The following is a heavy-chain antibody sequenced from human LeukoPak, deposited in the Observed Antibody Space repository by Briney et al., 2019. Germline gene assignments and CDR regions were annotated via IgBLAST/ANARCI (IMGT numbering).Heavy chain of an antibody. J-gene: IGHJ4*02. CDR1: GYTFTSYY. D-gene: IGHD6-13*01. V-gene: IGHV1-46*01. Sequence: ASVKVSCKASGYTFTSYYMHWVRQAPGQGLEWMGIISPSGGSTSYAQKFQGRVTMTRDTSTSTVYMELSSLRSEDTAVYYCARPSNTGYSSSWYLSPIDYWGQGTLVTVSS. CDR3: ARPSNTGYSSSWYLSPIDY. CDR2: ISPSGGST.